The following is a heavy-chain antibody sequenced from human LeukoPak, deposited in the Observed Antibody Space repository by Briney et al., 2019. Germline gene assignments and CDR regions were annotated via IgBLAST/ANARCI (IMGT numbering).Heavy chain of an antibody. CDR3: ARGGSWYYYDSSGYYYNWFDP. CDR1: GGSISSYY. D-gene: IGHD3-22*01. CDR2: IYYSGST. Sequence: SETLSLTCTVSGGSISSYYWSWIRQPPGKGLEWIGYIYYSGSTNYNPSLKSRVTISVDTSKNQFSLKLSSVTAADTAVYYCARGGSWYYYDSSGYYYNWFDPWGQGTLVTVSS. J-gene: IGHJ5*02. V-gene: IGHV4-59*12.